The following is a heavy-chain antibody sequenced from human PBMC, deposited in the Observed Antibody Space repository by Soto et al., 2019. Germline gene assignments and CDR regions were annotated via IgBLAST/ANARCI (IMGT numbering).Heavy chain of an antibody. CDR3: AREGSDSGMDV. CDR1: GGSFSGYY. D-gene: IGHD6-19*01. Sequence: QVQLQQWGAGLLKPSETLSLTCAVYGGSFSGYYWSWIRQPPGKGLEWIGEINHSGSTNYNPSLKSRVTISVDTSKNQFALKLSSVTAADTAVYYCAREGSDSGMDVWGQGTTVTVSS. J-gene: IGHJ6*01. V-gene: IGHV4-34*01. CDR2: INHSGST.